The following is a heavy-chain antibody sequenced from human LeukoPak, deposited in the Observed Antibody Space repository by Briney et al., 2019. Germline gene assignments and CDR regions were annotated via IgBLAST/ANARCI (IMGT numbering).Heavy chain of an antibody. CDR3: ARGYCSGGSCYSSYYYSYMDV. V-gene: IGHV4-39*07. CDR1: VGPISTSIYY. CDR2: IFFSGRT. J-gene: IGHJ6*03. Sequence: SETLSLTCTVSVGPISTSIYYRGWIRQPPGRGLGWFGKIFFSGRTYYSPSLRSRVTISLDTSRNQFSLKLNSVTAADTAVYYCARGYCSGGSCYSSYYYSYMDVWGKGTTVTVSS. D-gene: IGHD2-15*01.